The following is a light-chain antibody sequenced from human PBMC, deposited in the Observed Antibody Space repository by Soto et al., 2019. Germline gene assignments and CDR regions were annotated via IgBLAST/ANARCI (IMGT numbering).Light chain of an antibody. CDR3: CSYTNNNTLV. V-gene: IGLV2-14*01. J-gene: IGLJ1*01. Sequence: QSALTQPASVSGSPGQSIAISCTGTSSDVGGYNYFSWYQQHPGKAPKVLFYAVSNRPSGVSNRFSGSKSANTASLTISGLQAEEEADYFCCSYTNNNTLVFGTGTKLTVL. CDR1: SSDVGGYNY. CDR2: AVS.